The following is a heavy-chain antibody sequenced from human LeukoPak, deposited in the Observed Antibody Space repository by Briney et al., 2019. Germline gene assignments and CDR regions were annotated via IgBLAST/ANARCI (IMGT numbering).Heavy chain of an antibody. Sequence: ASVKVSCKASGYTFTSYAMHWVRQAPGQRLEWMGWINAGNGNTKYSQKFQGRVTITRDTSASTAYMELSSLRSEDTAVYYCGRDLYGDYDYYYYGMDVWGKGTTVTVSS. CDR1: GYTFTSYA. CDR2: INAGNGNT. CDR3: GRDLYGDYDYYYYGMDV. D-gene: IGHD4-17*01. J-gene: IGHJ6*04. V-gene: IGHV1-3*01.